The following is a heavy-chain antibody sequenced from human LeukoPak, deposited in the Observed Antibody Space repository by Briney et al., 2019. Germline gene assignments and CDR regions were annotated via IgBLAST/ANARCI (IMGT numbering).Heavy chain of an antibody. CDR2: IIPILGIA. D-gene: IGHD3-22*01. CDR1: GGTFSSCA. Sequence: ASVKVSCKASGGTFSSCAISWVRQAPGQGLEWMGRIIPILGIANYAQKFRGRVTITADKSTSTAYMELSSLRPEDTAVYYCARVWVDYYDSSGYPTSDYWGQGTLVTVSS. V-gene: IGHV1-69*04. J-gene: IGHJ4*02. CDR3: ARVWVDYYDSSGYPTSDY.